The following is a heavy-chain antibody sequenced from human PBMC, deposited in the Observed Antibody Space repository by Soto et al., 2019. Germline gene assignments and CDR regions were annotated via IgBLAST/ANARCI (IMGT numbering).Heavy chain of an antibody. J-gene: IGHJ4*02. Sequence: GASVQVSCKASGYTFTSYAMHWVRQAPGQRLEWMGWINAGNGNTKYSQKFQGRVTITRDTSASTAYMELSSLRSEDTAVYYCARASHLLRYFDWSPTVIDYWGQGTLVTVSS. CDR2: INAGNGNT. D-gene: IGHD3-9*01. CDR3: ARASHLLRYFDWSPTVIDY. CDR1: GYTFTSYA. V-gene: IGHV1-3*01.